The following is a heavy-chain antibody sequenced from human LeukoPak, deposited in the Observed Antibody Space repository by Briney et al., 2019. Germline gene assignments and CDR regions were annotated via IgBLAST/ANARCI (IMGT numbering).Heavy chain of an antibody. J-gene: IGHJ4*02. D-gene: IGHD2-2*01. CDR3: AKDYCSSTSCTIFDY. V-gene: IGHV3-23*01. CDR2: ISGSGGST. CDR1: GFTFSGYA. Sequence: GGSLRLSCAASGFTFSGYAMSWVRQAPGKGLEWVSAISGSGGSTYYADSVKGRFTISRDNSKNTLYLQMNSLRAEDTAVYYCAKDYCSSTSCTIFDYWGQGTLVTVSS.